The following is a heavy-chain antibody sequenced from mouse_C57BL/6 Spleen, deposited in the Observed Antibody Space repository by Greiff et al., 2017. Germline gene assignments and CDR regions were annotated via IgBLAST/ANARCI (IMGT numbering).Heavy chain of an antibody. CDR2: IYPGDGDT. Sequence: QVQLQQPGAELVKPGASVKISCKASGYAFSSYWMNWVKQRPGKGLEWIGQIYPGDGDTNYNGKFRGKATLTADKSSSTAYMQLSSLTSEDSAVYFCARGPLTPFDYWGQGTTLTVSS. CDR1: GYAFSSYW. V-gene: IGHV1-80*01. J-gene: IGHJ2*01. CDR3: ARGPLTPFDY.